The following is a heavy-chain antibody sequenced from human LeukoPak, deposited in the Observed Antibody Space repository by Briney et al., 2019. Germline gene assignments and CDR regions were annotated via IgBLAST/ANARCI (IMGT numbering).Heavy chain of an antibody. Sequence: PGGSLRLSCAASGFTFSSYGMHWVRQAPGKGLEWVAVISYDGSNKYYADSVKGRFTISRDNSKNTLYLQMNSLRAEDTAVYYWAQDGGDYRFGSRFDYWGQGTLVTVSS. CDR3: AQDGGDYRFGSRFDY. CDR1: GFTFSSYG. J-gene: IGHJ4*02. CDR2: ISYDGSNK. V-gene: IGHV3-30*03. D-gene: IGHD4-11*01.